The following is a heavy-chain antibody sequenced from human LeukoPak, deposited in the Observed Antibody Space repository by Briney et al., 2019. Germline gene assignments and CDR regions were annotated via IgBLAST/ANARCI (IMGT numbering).Heavy chain of an antibody. V-gene: IGHV1-46*01. CDR3: ARASGFGPSDVGDAFDI. CDR1: GYTFTTYY. CDR2: INPSGGST. J-gene: IGHJ3*02. D-gene: IGHD3-10*01. Sequence: GASVKVSCKASGYTFTTYYMHWVRQAPGQGLEWMGIINPSGGSTRYAQNFQGRLTMTRDTSRSTVYMELSSLRSEDTAVYYCARASGFGPSDVGDAFDIWGQGTMVTVSS.